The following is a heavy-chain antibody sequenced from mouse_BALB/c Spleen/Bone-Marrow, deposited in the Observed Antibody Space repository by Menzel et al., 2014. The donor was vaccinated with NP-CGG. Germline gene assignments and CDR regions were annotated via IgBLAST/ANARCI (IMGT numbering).Heavy chain of an antibody. Sequence: QVQLKESGAELVKPGASVKLSCKASGYTFTSYYLYWVKQRPGQGLEWIGEINPSNGGTNFNERFKSKASLTVDKSSSTQYMQLNSLTSEDSAVYYCTRRSLLSDYYSMDYWGQGTSVTVSS. J-gene: IGHJ4*01. CDR3: TRRSLLSDYYSMDY. D-gene: IGHD2-10*01. CDR2: INPSNGGT. CDR1: GYTFTSYY. V-gene: IGHV1S81*02.